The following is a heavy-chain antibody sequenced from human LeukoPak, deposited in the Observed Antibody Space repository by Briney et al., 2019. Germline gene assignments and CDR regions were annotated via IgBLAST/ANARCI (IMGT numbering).Heavy chain of an antibody. CDR3: AKDPGGDGNAFDI. Sequence: QPGGSLRLSCAASGFTFSSYGMHWVRQAPGKGLEWVAFIRYDGSNKYYADSVKGRLTISRDNSKNTLYLQMNSLRAEDTAVYYCAKDPGGDGNAFDIWGQGTMVTVSS. V-gene: IGHV3-30*02. D-gene: IGHD3-16*01. CDR1: GFTFSSYG. J-gene: IGHJ3*02. CDR2: IRYDGSNK.